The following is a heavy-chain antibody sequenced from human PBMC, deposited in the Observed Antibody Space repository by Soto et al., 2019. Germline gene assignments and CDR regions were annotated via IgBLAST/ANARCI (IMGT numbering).Heavy chain of an antibody. CDR3: ARDPYSGSSPYYYYGMDV. Sequence: GGSLRLSCAASGFTVSSNYMSWVRQAPGTGLEWVSVIYSGGSTYYADSVKGRFTISRDNSKNTLYLQMNSLRAEDTAVYYCARDPYSGSSPYYYYGMDVWGQGTTVTVSS. J-gene: IGHJ6*02. CDR2: IYSGGST. V-gene: IGHV3-53*01. D-gene: IGHD1-26*01. CDR1: GFTVSSNY.